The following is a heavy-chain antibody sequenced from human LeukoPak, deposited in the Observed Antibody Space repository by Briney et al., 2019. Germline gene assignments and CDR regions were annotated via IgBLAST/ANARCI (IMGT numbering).Heavy chain of an antibody. CDR1: GYTFTGYY. CDR3: ARVGKIIAARPVSLVY. V-gene: IGHV1-2*02. Sequence: ASVKVSCKASGYTFTGYYMHWVRQAPGQGLEWMGWINPNSGGTNNAQKFQGRVTMTRDTSISTAYMELSRLRSDDTGVYYCARVGKIIAARPVSLVYWGQGTLVTVSS. CDR2: INPNSGGT. D-gene: IGHD6-6*01. J-gene: IGHJ4*02.